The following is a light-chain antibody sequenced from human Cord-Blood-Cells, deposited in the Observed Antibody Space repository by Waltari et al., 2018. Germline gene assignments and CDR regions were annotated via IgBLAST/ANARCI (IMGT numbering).Light chain of an antibody. CDR3: QQNYSTPFT. CDR1: PSVLYSSNNKNY. CDR2: WAS. V-gene: IGKV4-1*01. J-gene: IGKJ3*01. Sequence: DIVMTKSPDSLAVSLGERATINCKSSPSVLYSSNNKNYLAWYQQKPGQPPKLLIYWASTRESGVPDRFSGSGSGTDFTLTISSLQAEDVAVYYCQQNYSTPFTFGPGTKVDIK.